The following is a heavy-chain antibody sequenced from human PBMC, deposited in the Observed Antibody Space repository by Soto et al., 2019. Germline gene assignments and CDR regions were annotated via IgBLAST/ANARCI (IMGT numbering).Heavy chain of an antibody. CDR3: AREYSSSWYGLNWFDP. Sequence: PGGSLRLSCAASGFTFSSYSMNWVRQAPGKGLEWVSYISSSSSTLYYADSVKGRFTISRDNANNSLYLQMNSLRAEDTVVYYCAREYSSSWYGLNWFDPWGQGTLVTVSS. V-gene: IGHV3-48*01. CDR2: ISSSSSTL. D-gene: IGHD6-13*01. J-gene: IGHJ5*02. CDR1: GFTFSSYS.